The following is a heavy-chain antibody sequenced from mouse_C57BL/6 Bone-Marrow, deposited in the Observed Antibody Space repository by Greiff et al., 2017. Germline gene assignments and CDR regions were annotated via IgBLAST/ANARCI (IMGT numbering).Heavy chain of an antibody. Sequence: EVKVEESGGGLVKPGGSLKLSCAASGFTFSAYGMHWVRQAPEKGLEWVAYISSGSSTIYYADTVKGRFTISRDNAKNTLFLQMTSLRSEDTAMYYCAAVDSSGYYYAMDYWGQGTSVTVSS. CDR2: ISSGSSTI. J-gene: IGHJ4*01. CDR3: AAVDSSGYYYAMDY. V-gene: IGHV5-17*01. CDR1: GFTFSAYG. D-gene: IGHD3-2*02.